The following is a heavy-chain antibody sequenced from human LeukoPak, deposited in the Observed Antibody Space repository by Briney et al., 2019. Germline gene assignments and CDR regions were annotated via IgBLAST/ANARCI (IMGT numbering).Heavy chain of an antibody. CDR1: GYTFTVYY. D-gene: IGHD2-2*01. Sequence: GASVKVSCTASGYTFTVYYMHWVRQAPGQGLEWMGWINPNSGGTNYAQKFQGRVTMTRDTSISTAYMELSRLRSDDTAMYYCARGPAYCSSTSCPNWFDPWGQGTLVTVSS. V-gene: IGHV1-2*02. CDR2: INPNSGGT. J-gene: IGHJ5*02. CDR3: ARGPAYCSSTSCPNWFDP.